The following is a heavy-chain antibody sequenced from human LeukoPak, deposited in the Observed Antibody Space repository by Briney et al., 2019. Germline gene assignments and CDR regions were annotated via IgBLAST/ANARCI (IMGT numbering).Heavy chain of an antibody. D-gene: IGHD3-3*01. V-gene: IGHV1-8*01. CDR1: GYTFTSYD. J-gene: IGHJ6*02. CDR2: MNPNSGNT. Sequence: GASVKVSCKASGYTFTSYDINWVRQATGQGLEWMGWMNPNSGNTGYAQKFQGRVTMTRNTSISTAYMELSSLRSEDTAVYYCARRNTYYDFWSGYYSALDGMDVWGQGTTVTVSS. CDR3: ARRNTYYDFWSGYYSALDGMDV.